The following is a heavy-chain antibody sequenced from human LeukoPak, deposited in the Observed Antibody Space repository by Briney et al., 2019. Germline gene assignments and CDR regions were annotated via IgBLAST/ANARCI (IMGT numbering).Heavy chain of an antibody. CDR3: AKDNHIGARPYYFDY. Sequence: PGGSLRLSCAASGFTFSSYGMNWVRQAPGKGLEWVSAISGSGGSTYYADSVKGRFTISRDNSKNTLYLQMNSLRAEDTAVYYCAKDNHIGARPYYFDYWGQGTLVTVSS. V-gene: IGHV3-23*01. D-gene: IGHD3-16*01. CDR2: ISGSGGST. CDR1: GFTFSSYG. J-gene: IGHJ4*02.